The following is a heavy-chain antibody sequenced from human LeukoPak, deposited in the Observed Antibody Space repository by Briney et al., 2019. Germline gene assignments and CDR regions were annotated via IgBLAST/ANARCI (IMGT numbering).Heavy chain of an antibody. CDR2: MRYDGSNK. Sequence: GGSLRLSCAASGFTFSSYGMHWVRQAPGKGLEWVAFMRYDGSNKYYADSVKGRFTISRDNSKSTLSLQMNSLRAEDTAIYYCATYRQVLLPFESWGQGTLVTVSS. V-gene: IGHV3-30*02. CDR1: GFTFSSYG. CDR3: ATYRQVLLPFES. D-gene: IGHD2-8*02. J-gene: IGHJ4*02.